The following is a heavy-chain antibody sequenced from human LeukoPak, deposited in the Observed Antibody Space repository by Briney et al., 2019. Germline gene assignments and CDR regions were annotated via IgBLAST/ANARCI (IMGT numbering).Heavy chain of an antibody. CDR1: GYIYTSYD. V-gene: IGHV1-8*01. CDR3: ARRFTSNYDDSSVYYPTGN. Sequence: ASVKVSFKASGYIYTSYDFNWVRQATAQGLAWMGGMNPNRGNSCYIQKFQGRVTLSRTTSISTDYMELSSLRSEYTAVYFCARRFTSNYDDSSVYYPTGNWGQGTLVTVSS. J-gene: IGHJ4*02. D-gene: IGHD3-22*01. CDR2: MNPNRGNS.